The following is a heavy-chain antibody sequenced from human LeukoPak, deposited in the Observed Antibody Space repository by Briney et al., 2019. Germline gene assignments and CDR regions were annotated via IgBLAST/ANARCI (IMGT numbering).Heavy chain of an antibody. CDR1: GGSMSSYF. V-gene: IGHV4-4*08. J-gene: IGHJ3*02. CDR2: IYTSGTT. D-gene: IGHD3-3*01. Sequence: SETLSLTCTVSGGSMSSYFWSWIRQPPGKGLEWIGRIYTSGTTNCNPSLKSRVTISVDTSKNQLSLQLTSVTAADTAIYYCARASRFPGAFDIWGQGTMVTVSS. CDR3: ARASRFPGAFDI.